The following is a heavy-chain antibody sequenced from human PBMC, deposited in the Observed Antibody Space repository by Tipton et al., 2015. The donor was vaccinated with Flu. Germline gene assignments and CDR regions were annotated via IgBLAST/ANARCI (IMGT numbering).Heavy chain of an antibody. CDR2: IYYSGTT. V-gene: IGHV4-38-2*01. CDR1: GYSIRSAYY. CDR3: ARHTGDSVRGVIDY. J-gene: IGHJ4*02. D-gene: IGHD3-10*02. Sequence: TLSLTCSVPGYSIRSAYYWGWVRRPPGKGLEWIGTIYYSGTTYYNPSLKSRLTILVDTSKNQFSLRLSSVTAADTAVYYCARHTGDSVRGVIDYWGQGTLVTVSS.